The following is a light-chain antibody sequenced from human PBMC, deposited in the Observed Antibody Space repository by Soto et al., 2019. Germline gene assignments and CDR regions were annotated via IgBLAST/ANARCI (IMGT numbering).Light chain of an antibody. CDR1: QSVTGW. CDR2: DAS. V-gene: IGKV1-5*01. Sequence: DIQMTQSPSTLSASVGDRVTITCRASQSVTGWLAWYQQKPGEAPKLLIYDASTLASGVPSRFSGSGSVTQFTLTISSLQPDDSATYYCQQYHSYSPYTFGRGTKLEIK. J-gene: IGKJ2*01. CDR3: QQYHSYSPYT.